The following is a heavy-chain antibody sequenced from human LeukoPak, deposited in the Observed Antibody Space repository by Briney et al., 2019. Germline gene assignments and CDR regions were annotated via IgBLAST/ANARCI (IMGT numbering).Heavy chain of an antibody. Sequence: PGRSLRLSCAASGFTFSSYAMHWVRQAPGKGLEWVAVISYDGSNKYYADSVKGRFTISRDNSKNTLYLQMNSLGAEDTAVYYCARDPLSVYCGGDCYSPAYFDYWGQGTLVTVSS. J-gene: IGHJ4*02. CDR2: ISYDGSNK. V-gene: IGHV3-30*04. D-gene: IGHD2-21*02. CDR1: GFTFSSYA. CDR3: ARDPLSVYCGGDCYSPAYFDY.